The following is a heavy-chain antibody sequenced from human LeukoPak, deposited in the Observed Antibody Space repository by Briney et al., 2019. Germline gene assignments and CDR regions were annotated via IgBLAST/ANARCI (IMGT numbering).Heavy chain of an antibody. J-gene: IGHJ4*02. Sequence: SETLSLTCAVSGGSISSGGYSWGWIRQPPGKGLEWIGYIYYSGSTYYNPSLKSRVTISVDTSKNQFSLKLSPVTAADTAVYYCARVAYSGYDFRGTFDYWGQGTLVTVSS. D-gene: IGHD5-12*01. V-gene: IGHV4-30-4*07. CDR1: GGSISSGGYS. CDR3: ARVAYSGYDFRGTFDY. CDR2: IYYSGST.